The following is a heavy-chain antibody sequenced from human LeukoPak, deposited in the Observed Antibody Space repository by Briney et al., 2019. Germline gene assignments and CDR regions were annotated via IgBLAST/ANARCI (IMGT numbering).Heavy chain of an antibody. CDR3: ARDGILDGDYWFGP. D-gene: IGHD4-17*01. CDR1: GYTFTSYA. V-gene: IGHV1-3*01. CDR2: INAGNGNT. J-gene: IGHJ5*02. Sequence: ASVKVSCEASGYTFTSYAMHWLRQAPGQRLEWMGWINAGNGNTKYSQKFQGRVTITRDTSASTAYMELSSLRSEDTAVYYCARDGILDGDYWFGPWGQGTLVTVSS.